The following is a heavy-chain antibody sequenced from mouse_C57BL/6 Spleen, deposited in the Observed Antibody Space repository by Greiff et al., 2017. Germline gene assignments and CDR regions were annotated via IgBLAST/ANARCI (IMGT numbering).Heavy chain of an antibody. CDR2: ISDGGSYT. J-gene: IGHJ2*01. Sequence: EVHLVESGGGLVKPGGSLKLSCAASGFTFSSYAMSWVRQTPEKRLEWVATISDGGSYTNYPDNVKGRFTISRDNAKNNLYLQMSHLKSEATAIYYCARGQKYFDYWGQGTTLTVSS. V-gene: IGHV5-4*01. CDR1: GFTFSSYA. CDR3: ARGQKYFDY.